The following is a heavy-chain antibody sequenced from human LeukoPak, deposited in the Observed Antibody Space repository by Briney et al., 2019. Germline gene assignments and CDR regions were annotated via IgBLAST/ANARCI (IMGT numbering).Heavy chain of an antibody. J-gene: IGHJ6*02. CDR2: IFSNDEK. D-gene: IGHD3-9*01. CDR1: GFSLSNARMG. Sequence: SGPTLVNPTETLTLTCTVSGFSLSNARMGVSWIRQPPGKALEWLAHIFSNDEKSYSTSLKSRLTISKDTSKSQVVLTMTNMDPVDTATYYCARMGDILGSYYYGMDVWGQGTTVTVSS. CDR3: ARMGDILGSYYYGMDV. V-gene: IGHV2-26*01.